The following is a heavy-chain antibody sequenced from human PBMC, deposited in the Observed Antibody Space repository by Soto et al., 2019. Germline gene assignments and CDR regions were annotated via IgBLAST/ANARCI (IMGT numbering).Heavy chain of an antibody. CDR1: GFTFSSNS. Sequence: EVQVVESGGGLVHPGGSLRLSCAASGFTFSSNSMNWVRQAPGKGLEWISYISSSSSTIYAGSVKGRFTIYRDNAKSSLYLQMTSLRDEYTAVHYCARVIWSGHLTSDLWGQGTLVTVSS. CDR2: ISSSSSTI. J-gene: IGHJ5*02. CDR3: ARVIWSGHLTSDL. D-gene: IGHD3-3*01. V-gene: IGHV3-48*02.